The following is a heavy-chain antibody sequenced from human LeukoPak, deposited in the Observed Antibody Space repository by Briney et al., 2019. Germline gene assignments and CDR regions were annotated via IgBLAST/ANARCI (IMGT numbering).Heavy chain of an antibody. V-gene: IGHV1-2*02. Sequence: ASVKVSCKASGYTFTNYYMHWVRQAPGQGPEWMGWINPNTGGTNYAQNFQGRVTMTRDTSISTAYMELSRLRSDDTAVYFCARDYGRSSTSSLPLFVDYWGQGTLVTVSS. J-gene: IGHJ4*02. D-gene: IGHD2-2*01. CDR2: INPNTGGT. CDR1: GYTFTNYY. CDR3: ARDYGRSSTSSLPLFVDY.